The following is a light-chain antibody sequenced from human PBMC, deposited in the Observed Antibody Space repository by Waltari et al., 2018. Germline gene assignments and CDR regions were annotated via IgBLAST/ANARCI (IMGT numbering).Light chain of an antibody. V-gene: IGLV2-23*02. J-gene: IGLJ2*01. CDR2: EVN. CDR3: CSYAGGSVI. CDR1: SGDVGSYKL. Sequence: QSGLTQPASVSGSPGQSITISCTGSSGDVGSYKLVSWYQRHPGQAPKLIISEVNARPSGVSNRFSGSKSGNTASLTISGLQAEDEADYYCCSYAGGSVIFGGGTKLTVL.